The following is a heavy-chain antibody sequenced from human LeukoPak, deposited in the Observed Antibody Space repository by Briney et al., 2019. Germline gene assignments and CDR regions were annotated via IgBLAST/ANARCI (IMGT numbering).Heavy chain of an antibody. CDR2: ISYDGSNK. D-gene: IGHD1-1*01. CDR1: GFTFSSYG. V-gene: IGHV3-30*18. Sequence: GSLRLSCAASGFTFSSYGMHWVRQAPGKGLEWVAVISYDGSNKYYADSVKGRFTISRDNSKNTLYLQMNSLRAEDTAVYYCAKDTAGIDYWGQGTLVTVSS. CDR3: AKDTAGIDY. J-gene: IGHJ4*02.